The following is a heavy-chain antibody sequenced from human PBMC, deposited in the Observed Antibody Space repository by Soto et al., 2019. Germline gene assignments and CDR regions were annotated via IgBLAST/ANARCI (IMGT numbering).Heavy chain of an antibody. D-gene: IGHD3-9*01. CDR2: MNPNSGNT. Sequence: GASVKVSCKASGYTFTGYYMHWVRQATGQGLEWMGWMNPNSGNTGYAQKFQGRVTMTRNTSISTAYMELSSLRSEDTAVYYCARGFYVLRYFDWLFRHYYYYYGMDVWGQGTTVTVSS. CDR1: GYTFTGYY. V-gene: IGHV1-8*02. J-gene: IGHJ6*02. CDR3: ARGFYVLRYFDWLFRHYYYYYGMDV.